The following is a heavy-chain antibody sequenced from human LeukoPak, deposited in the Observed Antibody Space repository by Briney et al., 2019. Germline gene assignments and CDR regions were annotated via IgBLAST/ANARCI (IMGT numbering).Heavy chain of an antibody. V-gene: IGHV3-74*01. J-gene: IGHJ6*03. CDR3: AKDREDIVVVPAANIDMDV. Sequence: GGSLRLSCAASGFTFSSYWMHWVRQAPGKGLVWVSRINSDGSSTSYADSVKGRFTISRDNSKNTLYLQMNSLRAEDTAVYYCAKDREDIVVVPAANIDMDVWGKGTTVTISS. CDR1: GFTFSSYW. D-gene: IGHD2-2*01. CDR2: INSDGSST.